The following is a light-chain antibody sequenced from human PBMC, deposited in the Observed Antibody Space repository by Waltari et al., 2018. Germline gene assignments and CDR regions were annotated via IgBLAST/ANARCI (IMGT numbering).Light chain of an antibody. CDR2: RNN. CDR3: SAWDSSLSAWV. V-gene: IGLV10-54*04. Sequence: QAGLTQPPSVSKGLRQTATLTCTGNNNNVGYEGATWLQQHQGHPPKLLFYRNNNRPSGISEGFSASRSGSTASLTITGRQTEDEADYYCSAWDSSLSAWVFGGGTKLTVL. J-gene: IGLJ3*02. CDR1: NNNVGYEG.